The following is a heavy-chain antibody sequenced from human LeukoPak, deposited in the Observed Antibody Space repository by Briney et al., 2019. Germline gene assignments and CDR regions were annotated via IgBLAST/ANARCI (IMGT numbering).Heavy chain of an antibody. CDR3: TTELYGSGAPFDY. Sequence: GGSLRLSCAASGFTFSNAWMSWVRQAPGKGLEWVGRIKSKTDGGTTDYAALVKGRFTISRDDSKNTLYLQMNSLKTEDTAVYYCTTELYGSGAPFDYWGQGTLVTVSS. CDR2: IKSKTDGGTT. CDR1: GFTFSNAW. D-gene: IGHD3-10*01. J-gene: IGHJ4*02. V-gene: IGHV3-15*01.